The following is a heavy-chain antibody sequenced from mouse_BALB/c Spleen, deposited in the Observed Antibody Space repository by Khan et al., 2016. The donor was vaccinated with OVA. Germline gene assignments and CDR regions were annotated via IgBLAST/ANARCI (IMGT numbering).Heavy chain of an antibody. V-gene: IGHV1-7*01. CDR2: INPTSGYT. CDR3: TRDRIDY. CDR1: GYTFTTYW. J-gene: IGHJ2*01. Sequence: QVQLKQSGAERAKPGASVKMSCKASGYTFTTYWMHLVKQRPGQGLEWIGYINPTSGYTDYNEKFKDRATLSADKSSSTAYMQLSSLTSEDSAVYYCTRDRIDYWGQVTTLTVSS.